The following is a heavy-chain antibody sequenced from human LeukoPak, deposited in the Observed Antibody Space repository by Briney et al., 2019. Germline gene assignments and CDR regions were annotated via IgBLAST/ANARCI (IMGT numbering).Heavy chain of an antibody. CDR1: GGSFSGYY. D-gene: IGHD5-12*01. CDR2: INHSGST. CDR3: ARGNGYSGFRDAFDI. J-gene: IGHJ3*02. V-gene: IGHV4-34*01. Sequence: SETLSLTCAVYGGSFSGYYWSWIRQPPGKGLEWIGEINHSGSTNYNPSLKSRVTISVGTSKNQFSLKLSSVTAADTAVYYCARGNGYSGFRDAFDIWGQGTMVTVSS.